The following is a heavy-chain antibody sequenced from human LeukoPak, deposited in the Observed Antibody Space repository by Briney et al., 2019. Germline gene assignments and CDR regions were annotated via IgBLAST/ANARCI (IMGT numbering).Heavy chain of an antibody. J-gene: IGHJ4*02. V-gene: IGHV4-39*01. CDR3: AKLEGHHGIGVFDK. Sequence: TSETLSLTCSVSGGSIITGGSYWSWIRQSPGRGLEWIATVYYNGNTYYNPSLKSRVTISADTSKKEFSLKVQSVTAADTAVYHCAKLEGHHGIGVFDKWGQGTLVSVSS. CDR2: VYYNGNT. D-gene: IGHD3-16*01. CDR1: GGSIITGGSY.